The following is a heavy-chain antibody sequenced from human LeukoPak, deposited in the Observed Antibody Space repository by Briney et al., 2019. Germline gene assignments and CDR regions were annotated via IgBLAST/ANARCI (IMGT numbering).Heavy chain of an antibody. J-gene: IGHJ4*02. V-gene: IGHV1-2*02. CDR3: ARKATSWLQSSVLGY. D-gene: IGHD5-24*01. Sequence: ASVKVSCKASGYTFTGYFMHWVRQAPGQGLEWMGWINPNSGGTNYAQKFQGRVTMTRDTSISTAYMELSRLRSDDTAVYYCARKATSWLQSSVLGYWGQGTLVTVSS. CDR2: INPNSGGT. CDR1: GYTFTGYF.